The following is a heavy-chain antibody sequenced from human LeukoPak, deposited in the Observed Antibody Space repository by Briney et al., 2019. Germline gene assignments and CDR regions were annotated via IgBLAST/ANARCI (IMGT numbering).Heavy chain of an antibody. J-gene: IGHJ4*02. CDR1: GYTFTSYA. CDR3: ARVAQLRYFDWLPFDY. V-gene: IGHV1-3*01. CDR2: INAGNGNT. Sequence: ASVKVSCKASGYTFTSYAMHWVRQAPGQRLEWMGWINAGNGNTKYSQKFQGRVTTTRDTSASTVYMELSSLRSEDTAVYYCARVAQLRYFDWLPFDYWGQGTLVTVSS. D-gene: IGHD3-9*01.